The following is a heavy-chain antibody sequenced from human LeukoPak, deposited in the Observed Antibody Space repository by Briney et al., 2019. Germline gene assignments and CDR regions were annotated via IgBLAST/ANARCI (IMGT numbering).Heavy chain of an antibody. CDR3: ARGGGLDV. D-gene: IGHD3-16*01. V-gene: IGHV3-7*03. CDR1: EFTFSSYA. J-gene: IGHJ6*02. Sequence: GGSLRLSCAASEFTFSSYAMSWVRQAPGKGLEWVASINHNGNVNYYVDSVKGRFTVSRDNAKNSLYLQMSNLRAEDTAVYFCARGGGLDVWGQGATVTVSS. CDR2: INHNGNVN.